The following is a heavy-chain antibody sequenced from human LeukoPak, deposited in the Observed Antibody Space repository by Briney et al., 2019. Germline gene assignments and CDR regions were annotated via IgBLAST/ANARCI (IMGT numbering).Heavy chain of an antibody. D-gene: IGHD3-10*01. V-gene: IGHV3-53*01. CDR1: GFTVSSNY. CDR2: IYSGGTT. Sequence: GSLRLSCAASGFTVSSNYMSWVRQAPGKGLEWVSVIYSGGTTYYADSVKGRFTISRDSSKNTLYLQMNSLRADDTAVYYCARVKAGYYYYMDVWGKGTTVTVSS. J-gene: IGHJ6*03. CDR3: ARVKAGYYYYMDV.